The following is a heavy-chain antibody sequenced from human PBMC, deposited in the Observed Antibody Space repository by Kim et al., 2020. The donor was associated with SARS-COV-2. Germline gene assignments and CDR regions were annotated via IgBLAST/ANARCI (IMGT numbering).Heavy chain of an antibody. CDR1: GGTFSSYA. J-gene: IGHJ5*02. CDR3: ARVPFPYDSSGYYLVNPNWFDP. D-gene: IGHD3-22*01. V-gene: IGHV1-69*13. Sequence: VKVSCKASGGTFSSYAISCVRQAPGQGLEWMGGIIPIFGTANYAQKFQGRVTITADKSTSTAYMELSSLRSEDTAVYYCARVPFPYDSSGYYLVNPNWFDPWGQGTLVTVSS. CDR2: IIPIFGTA.